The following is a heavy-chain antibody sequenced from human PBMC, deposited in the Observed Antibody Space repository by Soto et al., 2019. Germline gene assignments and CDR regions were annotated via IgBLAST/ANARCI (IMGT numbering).Heavy chain of an antibody. CDR2: ISSTSAYT. J-gene: IGHJ4*02. CDR3: ARDPSRRSPPDY. V-gene: IGHV3-11*05. Sequence: QVQVVESGGGLVKPGGSVRLSCVAAGFDFSDYYITWFRQAPGKAPEWVSSISSTSAYTKYADSVKGRFTISRDNAKNSVYLQMDSLRGEDTAVYYCARDPSRRSPPDYWGQGTLVTVSS. CDR1: GFDFSDYY.